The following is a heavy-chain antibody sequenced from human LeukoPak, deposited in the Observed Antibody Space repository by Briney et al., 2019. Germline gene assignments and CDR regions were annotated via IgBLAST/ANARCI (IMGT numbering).Heavy chain of an antibody. J-gene: IGHJ6*03. V-gene: IGHV1-18*01. CDR2: ISAYNGNT. CDR3: AAGYGSGSKNYYYYYYMDV. D-gene: IGHD3-10*01. CDR1: GYTVTSYG. Sequence: ASVKVSCKASGYTVTSYGISWVRQAPGQGLEWMGWISAYNGNTNYAQKLQGRVTMTTDTSTSTAYMELRSLRSDDTAVYYCAAGYGSGSKNYYYYYYMDVWGKGTTLTVSS.